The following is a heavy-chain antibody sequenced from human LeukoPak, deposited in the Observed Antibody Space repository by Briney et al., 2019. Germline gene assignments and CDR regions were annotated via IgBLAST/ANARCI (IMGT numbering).Heavy chain of an antibody. J-gene: IGHJ4*02. CDR2: ISGGGGST. CDR3: AKDRGWYDY. CDR1: AFTFDDYA. Sequence: PGGSLRLSCAAAAFTFDDYAMHWVRQAPGKGLEWVSLISGGGGSTYYADSVKGRFTISRDNSKNSLYLQMNSLRTEDTALYHCAKDRGWYDYWGQGTLVTVSS. D-gene: IGHD6-19*01. V-gene: IGHV3-43*02.